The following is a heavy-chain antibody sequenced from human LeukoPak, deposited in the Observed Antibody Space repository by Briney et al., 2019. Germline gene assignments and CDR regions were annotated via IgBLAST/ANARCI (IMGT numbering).Heavy chain of an antibody. D-gene: IGHD5-18*01. CDR1: GYTFTNYY. CDR2: LNPNSGGT. Sequence: ASVKLSCKASGYTFTNYYMHWVRQAPGQGLEWMGRLNPNSGGTNYAQKFQGRVTMTRYTSISTTYMELSRLRSDDTAVYFCARDVGNSYGFDYWGQGTLVTVSS. V-gene: IGHV1-2*06. J-gene: IGHJ4*02. CDR3: ARDVGNSYGFDY.